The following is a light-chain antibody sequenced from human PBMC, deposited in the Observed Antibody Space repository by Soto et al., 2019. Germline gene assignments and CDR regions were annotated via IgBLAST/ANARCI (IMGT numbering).Light chain of an antibody. Sequence: DIPMTQSPSTLSASVGDRVTITCRASQSIRDWLAWYQQIPGKAPKLLIYKASNLETGVPSRFSGTGSGTEFTLIINGLQPDDFATYYCQQYHSDSLRTFGQGTKVEIK. CDR2: KAS. J-gene: IGKJ1*01. CDR3: QQYHSDSLRT. CDR1: QSIRDW. V-gene: IGKV1-5*03.